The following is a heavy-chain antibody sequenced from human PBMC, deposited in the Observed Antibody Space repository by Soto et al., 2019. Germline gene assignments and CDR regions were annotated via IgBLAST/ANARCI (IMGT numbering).Heavy chain of an antibody. J-gene: IGHJ4*02. D-gene: IGHD5-12*01. CDR2: IKQDGSEK. CDR1: GFTFSSYW. V-gene: IGHV3-7*01. Sequence: GGSLRLSCAASGFTFSSYWMSWVRQAPGKGLEWVANIKQDGSEKYYVDSVKGRFTISRDNAKNSLYLQMNSLRAEDTAVYYCASRWLQKWGSYFDYWGQGTLVTVSS. CDR3: ASRWLQKWGSYFDY.